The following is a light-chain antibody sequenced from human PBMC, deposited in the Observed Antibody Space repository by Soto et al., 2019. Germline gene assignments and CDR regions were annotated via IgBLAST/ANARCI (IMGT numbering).Light chain of an antibody. CDR2: DAS. CDR3: QQRSNWPRT. CDR1: QSISDT. J-gene: IGKJ5*01. V-gene: IGKV3-11*01. Sequence: EIVMTQSAPIVSVSPGGRAIPSCRASQSISDTLAWYQQKPGQAPRLLIYDASNRATGIPARFSGSGSGTDFTLTISSLEPEDFAVYYCQQRSNWPRTFGQGPRLEI.